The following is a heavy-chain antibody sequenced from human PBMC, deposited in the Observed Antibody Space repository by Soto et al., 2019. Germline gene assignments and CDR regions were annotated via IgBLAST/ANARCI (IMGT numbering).Heavy chain of an antibody. J-gene: IGHJ4*02. D-gene: IGHD1-1*01. CDR2: INDDGIST. CDR1: GFTFSMYW. V-gene: IGHV3-74*01. Sequence: GGSLRLSCAASGFTFSMYWMHWVRQVPGKGPEWVSRINDDGISTNYADSVKGRSTISRDNAKNTLYLQMNALRVEDTAVYYCTRGPRSTSTGTGAFWGQGTLVTVSS. CDR3: TRGPRSTSTGTGAF.